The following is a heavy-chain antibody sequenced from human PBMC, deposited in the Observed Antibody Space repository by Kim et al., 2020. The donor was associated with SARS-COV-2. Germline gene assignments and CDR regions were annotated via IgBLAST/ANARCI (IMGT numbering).Heavy chain of an antibody. CDR3: AREVGYCSGGSCYSDY. CDR2: IYYSGST. V-gene: IGHV4-39*07. D-gene: IGHD2-15*01. Sequence: SETLFLTCTVSGCSISSSSYYWGWIRQPPGKGLEWIGSIYYSGSTYYNPSLKSRVTISVDTSKNQFSLKLSSVTAADTAVYYCAREVGYCSGGSCYSDYWGQGTLVTVSS. CDR1: GCSISSSSYY. J-gene: IGHJ4*02.